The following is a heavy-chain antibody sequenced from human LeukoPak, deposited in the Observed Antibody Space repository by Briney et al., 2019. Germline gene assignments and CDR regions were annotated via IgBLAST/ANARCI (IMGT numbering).Heavy chain of an antibody. D-gene: IGHD7-27*01. CDR3: ARDLSWGFDY. CDR1: GFTFTYHG. J-gene: IGHJ4*02. Sequence: GGSLRLSCAASGFTFTYHGMHWVRQAPGKWLEWVAFINNDARNKYFADSVKGRFTISRHNSKNIVSLQMNSLRADDSALYYCARDLSWGFDYWGQGTLVTVSS. V-gene: IGHV3-30*02. CDR2: INNDARNK.